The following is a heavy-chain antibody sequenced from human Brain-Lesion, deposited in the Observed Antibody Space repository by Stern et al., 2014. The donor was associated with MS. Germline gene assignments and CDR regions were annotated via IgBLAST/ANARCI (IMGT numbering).Heavy chain of an antibody. V-gene: IGHV4-39*01. CDR2: VYYSGNT. CDR1: GDSLSSSTFY. D-gene: IGHD5-18*01. CDR3: ARHQLGYGYAYLRY. Sequence: QVQLQESGPGLVKPSDTLSLTCSVSGDSLSSSTFYWGWIRQPPGKGPEWIGSVYYSGNTYYHPSLKSRVPLSVDTSKNQFSLRLPSLTAADTAVYYCARHQLGYGYAYLRYWGQGTLVTVSS. J-gene: IGHJ4*02.